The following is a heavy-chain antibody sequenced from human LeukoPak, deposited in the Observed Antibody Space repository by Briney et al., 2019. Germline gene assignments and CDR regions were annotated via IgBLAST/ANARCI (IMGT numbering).Heavy chain of an antibody. CDR1: GFTFSSYA. Sequence: GGSLRLSCAASGFTFSSYAMSWVRQAPGKGLEWVSVISGSGSSTYYADSVKGRFTISRDNSKNTLYLQMNSLRAEDTAVYYCAATRYYYDSSGYSNFDYWGQGTLVTVSS. CDR3: AATRYYYDSSGYSNFDY. CDR2: ISGSGSST. V-gene: IGHV3-23*01. J-gene: IGHJ4*01. D-gene: IGHD3-22*01.